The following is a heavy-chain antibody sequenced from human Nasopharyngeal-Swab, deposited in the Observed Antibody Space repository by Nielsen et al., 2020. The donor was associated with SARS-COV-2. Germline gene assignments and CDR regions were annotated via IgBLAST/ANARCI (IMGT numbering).Heavy chain of an antibody. D-gene: IGHD4-17*01. CDR1: GFTFSNYA. V-gene: IGHV3-23*01. CDR2: ISGSGGST. CDR3: AKRLDYGDYYYYMDV. J-gene: IGHJ6*03. Sequence: GGSLRLSCAASGFTFSNYAMSWVRQAPGRGLEWVSVISGSGGSTYYADSVKGRFTISRDNSKNTLYLQMNSLRAEDTAVYYCAKRLDYGDYYYYMDVWGKGTTVTVSS.